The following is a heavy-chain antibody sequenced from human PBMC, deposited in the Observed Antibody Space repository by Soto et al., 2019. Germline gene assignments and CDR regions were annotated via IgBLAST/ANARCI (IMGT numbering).Heavy chain of an antibody. CDR1: GGSISSYY. D-gene: IGHD6-13*01. Sequence: QVQLQESGPGLVKPSETLSLTCTVSGGSISSYYWSWIRQPPGKGLEWIGYIYYSGSTNYNPSLNGRVTISADTSKNQFSLRLSSVTAADTAVYYCARVWYSSSWYYYGMDVWGQGTTVTVSS. V-gene: IGHV4-59*01. CDR3: ARVWYSSSWYYYGMDV. J-gene: IGHJ6*02. CDR2: IYYSGST.